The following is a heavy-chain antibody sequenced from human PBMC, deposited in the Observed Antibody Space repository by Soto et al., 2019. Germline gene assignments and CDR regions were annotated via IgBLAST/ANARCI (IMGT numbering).Heavy chain of an antibody. CDR1: GFTFSSYG. J-gene: IGHJ4*02. V-gene: IGHV3-33*01. CDR3: ARTTWGYSGYDWGPFDY. CDR2: IWYDGSNK. Sequence: QVQLVESGGGVVQPGRSLRLSCAASGFTFSSYGMHWVRQAPGKGLEWVAVIWYDGSNKYYADSVKGRFTISRDNSKNTLYLQMNSPRAEDTAVYYCARTTWGYSGYDWGPFDYWGQGTLVTVSS. D-gene: IGHD5-12*01.